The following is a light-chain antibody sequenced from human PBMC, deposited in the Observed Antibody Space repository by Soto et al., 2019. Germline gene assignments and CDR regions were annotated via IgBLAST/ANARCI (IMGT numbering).Light chain of an antibody. J-gene: IGKJ2*01. CDR3: QHYNNWPPYT. Sequence: EIVMTQSPATVSVSPGERATLSCRPSQSVSNILAWYQQKPGQAPRLLIYGASFRATGIPARFSGSGSGTEFTLTINSLQSEDFAVYYCQHYNNWPPYTFGQGTKVEIK. V-gene: IGKV3-15*01. CDR1: QSVSNI. CDR2: GAS.